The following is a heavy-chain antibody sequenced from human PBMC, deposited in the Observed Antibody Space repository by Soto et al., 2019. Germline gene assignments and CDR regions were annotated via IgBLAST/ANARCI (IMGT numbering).Heavy chain of an antibody. J-gene: IGHJ4*02. CDR1: GFTFGNYA. Sequence: EVQLLQSGGGLVQPGGSLRLSCAASGFTFGNYAMTWLRQAPGKGLEWVSSLTSNGGLTYYADSVKGRCTISRDNSKSTLYLEENSLRAEDTALYYCAKYIAPTTLHFDFWGQGTLVSVSS. D-gene: IGHD1-26*01. V-gene: IGHV3-23*01. CDR2: LTSNGGLT. CDR3: AKYIAPTTLHFDF.